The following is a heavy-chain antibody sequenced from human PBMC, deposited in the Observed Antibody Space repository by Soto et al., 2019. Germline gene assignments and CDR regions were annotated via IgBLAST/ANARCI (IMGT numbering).Heavy chain of an antibody. CDR2: FYYSGST. V-gene: IGHV4-59*01. Sequence: QVQLQESGPGLVKPSETLSLTCTVSGGSISSYYWSWIRQPPGKGLEWIGCFYYSGSTNYNPSLKSRVTISVDTSNKQFSLKLSSVTAADTAVYYCARGVFKLFDYWGQGTLVTVSS. J-gene: IGHJ4*02. CDR1: GGSISSYY. CDR3: ARGVFKLFDY.